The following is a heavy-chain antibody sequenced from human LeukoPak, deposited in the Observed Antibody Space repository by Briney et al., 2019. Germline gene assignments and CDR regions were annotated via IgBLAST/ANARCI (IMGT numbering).Heavy chain of an antibody. CDR3: AREGLYGDYVWSLDY. V-gene: IGHV4-61*01. J-gene: IGHJ4*02. CDR1: GGSVSSGSYY. Sequence: SETLSLTCTVSGGSVSSGSYYWSWIRQPPGKGLEWIGYIYYSGSTNYNPSLKSRVTISVDTSKNQFSLKLSSVTAADTAVYYCAREGLYGDYVWSLDYWGQGTRVTVSS. CDR2: IYYSGST. D-gene: IGHD4-17*01.